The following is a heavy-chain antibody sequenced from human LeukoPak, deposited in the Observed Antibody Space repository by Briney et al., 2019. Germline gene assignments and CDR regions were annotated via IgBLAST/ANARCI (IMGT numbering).Heavy chain of an antibody. V-gene: IGHV4-30-4*01. Sequence: PSETLSLTCTVSGGSISSGDYYWSWIRQPPGKGLEWIGYIYYSGSTYYNPSLKSRVTISVDTSKNQFSLKLSSVTAADTAVYYCAILYSSGWYFDYWGQGTLVTVSS. CDR1: GGSISSGDYY. CDR2: IYYSGST. CDR3: AILYSSGWYFDY. D-gene: IGHD6-19*01. J-gene: IGHJ4*02.